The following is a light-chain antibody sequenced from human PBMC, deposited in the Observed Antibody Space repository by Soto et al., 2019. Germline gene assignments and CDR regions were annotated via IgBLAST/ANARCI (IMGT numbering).Light chain of an antibody. V-gene: IGKV3-11*01. CDR2: DAS. CDR3: QQRNNWPPKYT. J-gene: IGKJ2*01. Sequence: EIVLTQSPATLSLSPGERATLSCRASQSVFSYLAWYQQKPGQAPRLLIYDASNRATGIPARFSGSGSGTDFTLTISSLAPEDFAVYYCQQRNNWPPKYTFGQGTKLEIK. CDR1: QSVFSY.